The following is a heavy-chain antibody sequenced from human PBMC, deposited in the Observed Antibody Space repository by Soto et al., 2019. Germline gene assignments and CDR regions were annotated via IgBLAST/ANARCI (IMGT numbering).Heavy chain of an antibody. Sequence: GGSLRLSCAASGFTFSTYGMHWVRQAPGKGLEWVAVIWSDGTKKYCADSVKGRFTISRDNSKNTLYLQMNSLRAEDTDVYYWVRGTGNYYHGMDVWGQGTTVTVSS. CDR1: GFTFSTYG. CDR2: IWSDGTKK. J-gene: IGHJ6*02. D-gene: IGHD2-2*01. V-gene: IGHV3-33*01. CDR3: VRGTGNYYHGMDV.